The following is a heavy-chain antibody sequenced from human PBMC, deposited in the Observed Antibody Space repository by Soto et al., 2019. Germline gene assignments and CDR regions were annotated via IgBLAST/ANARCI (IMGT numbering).Heavy chain of an antibody. CDR2: LAPISGSP. CDR1: GDTFSHYV. Sequence: VQMVLSGAEVKEPGSSVKVSCTNSGDTFSHYVMSWVRQAPGQGLEWMGSLAPISGSPNYAERFEGRLTISADAGTSTMYMELRSLKYDDTAVYYCARIGVGSRRWGQGTMVTVSS. CDR3: ARIGVGSRR. D-gene: IGHD1-26*01. V-gene: IGHV1-69*18. J-gene: IGHJ3*01.